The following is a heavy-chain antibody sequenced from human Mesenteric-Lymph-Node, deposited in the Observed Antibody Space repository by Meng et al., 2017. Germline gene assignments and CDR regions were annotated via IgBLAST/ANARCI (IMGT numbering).Heavy chain of an antibody. CDR1: GGSISGYY. CDR2: IHDSGST. Sequence: GSLRLSCTVSGGSISGYYWSWIRQPPGKGLEWIAYIHDSGSTNYNPSLKSRVTTSVDTSKNQFSLKLTSVTAADTAVYYCARICCRGATFDIWGQGTMVTVSS. CDR3: ARICCRGATFDI. J-gene: IGHJ3*02. D-gene: IGHD2-15*01. V-gene: IGHV4-59*01.